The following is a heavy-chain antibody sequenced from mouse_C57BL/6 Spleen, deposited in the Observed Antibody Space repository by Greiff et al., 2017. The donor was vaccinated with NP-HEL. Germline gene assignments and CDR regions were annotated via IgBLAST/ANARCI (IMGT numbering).Heavy chain of an antibody. V-gene: IGHV3-6*01. CDR3: ARDIPFDY. CDR1: GYSITSGYY. J-gene: IGHJ2*01. CDR2: ISYDGSN. Sequence: EVKLVESGPGLVKPSQSLSLTCSVTGYSITSGYYWNWIRQFPGNKLEWMGYISYDGSNNYNPSLKNRISITRDTSKNQFFLKLNSVTTEDTATYYCARDIPFDYWGQGTTLTVSS.